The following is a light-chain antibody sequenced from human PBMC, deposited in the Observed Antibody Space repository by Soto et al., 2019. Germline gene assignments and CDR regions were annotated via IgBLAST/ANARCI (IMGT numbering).Light chain of an antibody. V-gene: IGKV1-17*01. Sequence: DIQMTQSPSSLSAHVGDRVTITCRASQGIGNDLSWHQQKPGKAPKRLIYATSTLQSGVPSRCSGSGSRTDFTLIISRQQPEDFSTYFCLEYNSYPKTFGQGTNVEIK. CDR2: ATS. CDR1: QGIGND. J-gene: IGKJ1*01. CDR3: LEYNSYPKT.